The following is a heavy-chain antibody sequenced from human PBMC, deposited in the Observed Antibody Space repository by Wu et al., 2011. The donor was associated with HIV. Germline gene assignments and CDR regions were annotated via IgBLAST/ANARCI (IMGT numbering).Heavy chain of an antibody. CDR3: STDWELLRGDGAFDI. V-gene: IGHV1-18*01. CDR2: INTNNGDT. D-gene: IGHD1-26*01. CDR1: GYTFRNHG. J-gene: IGHJ3*02. Sequence: QVQLVQSGAEVKKPGASVKVSCKASGYTFRNHGITWVRQAPGQAFEWMGWINTNNGDTDYAQSLQGRVTMTTDTSTDTAYMELSSLRSEDTAVYYCSTDWELLRGDGAFDIWGQGTMVTVSS.